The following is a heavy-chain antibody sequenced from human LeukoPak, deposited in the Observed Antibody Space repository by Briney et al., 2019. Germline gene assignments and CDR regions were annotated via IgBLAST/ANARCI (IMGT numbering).Heavy chain of an antibody. CDR1: EFTFSSYE. J-gene: IGHJ4*02. CDR2: ISSSGSTI. V-gene: IGHV3-48*03. CDR3: ARHPPFGPHDY. D-gene: IGHD3-16*01. Sequence: PGGSLRLSCAASEFTFSSYEMNWVRQAPGKGLEWVSYISSSGSTIYYADSVKGRFTISRDNAKNSLDLQMNSLRAEDTAVYYCARHPPFGPHDYWGQGTLVTVSS.